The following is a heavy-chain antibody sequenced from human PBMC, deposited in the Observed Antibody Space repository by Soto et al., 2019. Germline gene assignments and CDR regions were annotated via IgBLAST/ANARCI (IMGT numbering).Heavy chain of an antibody. J-gene: IGHJ4*02. CDR1: GFTFSAYW. D-gene: IGHD6-6*01. Sequence: GGSLRLSCAVSGFTFSAYWMHWVRQVPGKGLTWVSRISDDGSTATYADSVKGRFVISRDNAKNSLYLEMNTLRVDDSGLYYCARGPRVSSTRTGAHWGRGT. CDR3: ARGPRVSSTRTGAH. CDR2: ISDDGSTA. V-gene: IGHV3-74*01.